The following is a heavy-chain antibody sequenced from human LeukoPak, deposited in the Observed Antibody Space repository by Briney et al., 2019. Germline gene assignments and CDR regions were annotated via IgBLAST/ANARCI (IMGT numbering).Heavy chain of an antibody. CDR1: GFTFSSYS. CDR3: ARGLVITYYYFDY. V-gene: IGHV3-21*04. D-gene: IGHD3-22*01. CDR2: ISSSSSYI. Sequence: PGGSLRLSCAASGFTFSSYSMNWVRQAPGKGLEWVSSISSSSSYIYYADSVKGRFTISRDSAKNSLYLQMNSLRAEDTAVYYCARGLVITYYYFDYWGQGTLVTVSS. J-gene: IGHJ4*02.